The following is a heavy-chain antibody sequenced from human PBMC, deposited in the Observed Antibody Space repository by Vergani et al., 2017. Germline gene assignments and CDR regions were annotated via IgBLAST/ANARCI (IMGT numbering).Heavy chain of an antibody. J-gene: IGHJ4*02. CDR1: GFTFSNYA. CDR2: ISGSGGST. CDR3: AKRGGDSYGFCFDY. Sequence: VQLLESGGGLVQPGGSLRLSCAASGFTFSNYAMSWVRQAPGRGLEWVSAISGSGGSTYYADSVKGRFTISRDNSKNTLYLQMNSLRAEDTAVYYCAKRGGDSYGFCFDYWGQGTLVTVSS. D-gene: IGHD5-18*01. V-gene: IGHV3-23*01.